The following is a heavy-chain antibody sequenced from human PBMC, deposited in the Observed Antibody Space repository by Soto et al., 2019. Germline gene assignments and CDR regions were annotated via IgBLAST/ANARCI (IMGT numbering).Heavy chain of an antibody. CDR1: GGTFSSYA. CDR2: IIPIFGTA. Sequence: SVKVSCEASGGTFSSYAISWVLQAPGQGLEWMGGIIPIFGTANYAQKFQGRVTITADESTSTAYMELSSLRSEDTAVYYCARARRKYYDSSGYSDYFDYWGQGTLVTVSS. CDR3: ARARRKYYDSSGYSDYFDY. J-gene: IGHJ4*02. V-gene: IGHV1-69*13. D-gene: IGHD3-22*01.